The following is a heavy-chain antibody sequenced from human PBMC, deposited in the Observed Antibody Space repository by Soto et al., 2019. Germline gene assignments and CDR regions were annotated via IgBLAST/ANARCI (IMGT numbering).Heavy chain of an antibody. V-gene: IGHV3-48*03. Sequence: PAGSLRLCCSASGCPSIIHVMNWVRKAPGKGLEWVSYISSIGVATYYADSVKGRFTISRDNAKNSLYLQMNSLRAEDTAVYYCAREGRVGGIDYWGQGTPVTVFS. CDR1: GCPSIIHV. D-gene: IGHD6-19*01. CDR3: AREGRVGGIDY. CDR2: ISSIGVAT. J-gene: IGHJ4*02.